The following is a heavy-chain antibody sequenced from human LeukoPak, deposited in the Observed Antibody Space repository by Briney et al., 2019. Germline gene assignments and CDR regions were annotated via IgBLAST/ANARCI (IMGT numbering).Heavy chain of an antibody. CDR2: IWYDGSNK. V-gene: IGHV3-30*02. CDR3: AKDHGGIAI. J-gene: IGHJ3*02. D-gene: IGHD6-13*01. CDR1: GFTFSSYT. Sequence: GGSLRLSCAASGFTFSSYTMHWVRQAPGKGLEWVAVIWYDGSNKYYADSVKGRFTISRDNSKNTLYLQMNSLRAEDTAVYYCAKDHGGIAIWGQGTMVTVSS.